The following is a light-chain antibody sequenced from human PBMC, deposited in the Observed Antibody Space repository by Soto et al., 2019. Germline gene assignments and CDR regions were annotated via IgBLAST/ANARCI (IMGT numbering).Light chain of an antibody. J-gene: IGLJ3*02. CDR3: YSYAGTYTWV. V-gene: IGLV2-11*01. CDR2: DVS. Sequence: QSALTHPRSVSGSPGQSVTISCTGTSSDVGGYNYVSWYQQYPGKAPKLMISDVSKRPSGVPDRFSGSKSGNTASLTISGLQAEDEADYYCYSYAGTYTWVFGGGTKLTVL. CDR1: SSDVGGYNY.